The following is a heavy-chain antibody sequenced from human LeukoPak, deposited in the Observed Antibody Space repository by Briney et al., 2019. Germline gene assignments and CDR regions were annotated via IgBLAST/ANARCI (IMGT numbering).Heavy chain of an antibody. Sequence: TSETLSLTCTVSGGSISSSSYYWGWIRQPPWKGLEWIGSIYYSGSTYYNPSLKSRVTISVDTSKNQFSLKLSSVTAADTAVYYCARTVIAFGDSSGYNYDAFDIWGQGTMVTVSS. V-gene: IGHV4-39*01. CDR2: IYYSGST. CDR1: GGSISSSSYY. J-gene: IGHJ3*02. CDR3: ARTVIAFGDSSGYNYDAFDI. D-gene: IGHD3-22*01.